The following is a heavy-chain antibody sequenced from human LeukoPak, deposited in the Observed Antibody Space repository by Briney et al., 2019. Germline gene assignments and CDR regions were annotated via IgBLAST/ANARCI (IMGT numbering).Heavy chain of an antibody. CDR2: INPNSGGT. CDR3: ARDISYDSSDY. Sequence: ASVKVSCKASGYTFIGYYIHWVRQAPGQGLEWMGWINPNSGGTNYAQKFQGRVTMTRDTSISTAYMELSRLRSDDTAVYYCARDISYDSSDYWGQGTLVTVSS. D-gene: IGHD3-22*01. V-gene: IGHV1-2*02. J-gene: IGHJ4*02. CDR1: GYTFIGYY.